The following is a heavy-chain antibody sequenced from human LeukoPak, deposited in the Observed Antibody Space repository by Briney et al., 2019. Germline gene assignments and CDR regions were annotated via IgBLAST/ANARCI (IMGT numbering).Heavy chain of an antibody. Sequence: LRLSCAASGFTFSSYAMSWIRQHPGKGLEWIGYIYYSGSTYYNPSLKSRVTISVDTSKNQFSLKLSSVTAADTAVYYCAVITMVRGVMGWGQGTLVTVSS. CDR2: IYYSGST. CDR3: AVITMVRGVMG. CDR1: GFTFSSYA. V-gene: IGHV4-31*02. D-gene: IGHD3-10*01. J-gene: IGHJ4*02.